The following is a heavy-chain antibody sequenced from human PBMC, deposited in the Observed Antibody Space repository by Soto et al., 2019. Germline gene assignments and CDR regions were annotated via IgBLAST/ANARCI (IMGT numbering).Heavy chain of an antibody. V-gene: IGHV1-2*02. CDR1: GYIFSDYY. CDR3: ARVLYRKVIHA. D-gene: IGHD5-18*01. Sequence: QVQLVQSGSDVKKPGASFTVSCKASGYIFSDYYIHWVRQAPGQGLEWMGWIDPRNGGTKYAQKFQDRLTTTTDTSTSTAFLELRRLRLDDTAVFFCARVLYRKVIHAWGQGTLVTVSS. CDR2: IDPRNGGT. J-gene: IGHJ4*02.